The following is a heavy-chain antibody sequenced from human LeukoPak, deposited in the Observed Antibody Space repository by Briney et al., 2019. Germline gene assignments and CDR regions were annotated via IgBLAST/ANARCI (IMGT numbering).Heavy chain of an antibody. Sequence: PSETLSLTCTVSGGSISSSSYYWGWIRQPPGKGLEWIGSIYYSGSTYYNPSLKSRVTISVDTSKNQFSLKLSSVTAADTAVYYCARHPYYYGSSGSYMDVWGKGTTVTVSS. D-gene: IGHD3-22*01. CDR1: GGSISSSSYY. J-gene: IGHJ6*03. CDR2: IYYSGST. CDR3: ARHPYYYGSSGSYMDV. V-gene: IGHV4-39*01.